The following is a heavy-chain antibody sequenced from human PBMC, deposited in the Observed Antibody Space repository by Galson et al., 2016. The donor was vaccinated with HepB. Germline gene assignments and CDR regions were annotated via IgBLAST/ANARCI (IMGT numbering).Heavy chain of an antibody. CDR1: GGSISGSFW. CDR3: ARRSPRWSTFDF. CDR2: IYYSGRT. V-gene: IGHV4-39*01. D-gene: IGHD4-23*01. Sequence: SETLSLTCEVSGGSISGSFWWSWVRQPPGKGLQWIGSIYYSGRTYYNPSLKSRVDISVDTSKNQFSLNLRSVTATDTAVYFCARRSPRWSTFDFWGQGTLVTVSS. J-gene: IGHJ4*02.